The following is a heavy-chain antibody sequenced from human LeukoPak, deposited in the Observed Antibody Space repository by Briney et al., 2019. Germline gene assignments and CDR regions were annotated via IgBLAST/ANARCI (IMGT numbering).Heavy chain of an antibody. J-gene: IGHJ4*02. D-gene: IGHD7-27*01. V-gene: IGHV1-69*04. CDR3: AREMELGGRVFDY. CDR2: IIPILGIA. CDR1: GGTFSSYA. Sequence: ASVKVSCKASGGTFSSYAISWVRQAPGQGLEWMGRIIPILGIANYTQKFQGRVTITADESTSTAYMELSSLRSEDTAVYYCAREMELGGRVFDYWGQGTLVTVSS.